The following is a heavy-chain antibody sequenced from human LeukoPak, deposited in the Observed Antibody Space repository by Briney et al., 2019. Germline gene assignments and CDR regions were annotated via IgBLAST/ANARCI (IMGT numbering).Heavy chain of an antibody. CDR1: GGSVSSSNYY. D-gene: IGHD6-13*01. J-gene: IGHJ4*02. CDR3: ARVSVAGTGPDY. Sequence: SETLSLTCTVSGGSVSSSNYYWSWIRQSPGKGLEWVGFFSYNVHSDYNPSLKSRVTISIDTSKNQFALRLSSVTAADTAIYYCARVSVAGTGPDYWGQGTLVTVSS. CDR2: FSYNVHS. V-gene: IGHV4-61*01.